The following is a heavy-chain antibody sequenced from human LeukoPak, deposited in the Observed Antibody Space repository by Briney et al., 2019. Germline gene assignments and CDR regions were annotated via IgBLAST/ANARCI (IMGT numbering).Heavy chain of an antibody. CDR1: GGSISSGGYY. Sequence: SETLSLTCTVSGGSISSGGYYWSWIRQPPGKGLEWIGYIYHSGSTYYNPSLKSRVTISVDRSKNQFSLKLSSVTAADTAVYYCARAASGYYVVDMFDYWGQGTLVTVSS. CDR2: IYHSGST. D-gene: IGHD3-22*01. CDR3: ARAASGYYVVDMFDY. J-gene: IGHJ4*02. V-gene: IGHV4-30-2*01.